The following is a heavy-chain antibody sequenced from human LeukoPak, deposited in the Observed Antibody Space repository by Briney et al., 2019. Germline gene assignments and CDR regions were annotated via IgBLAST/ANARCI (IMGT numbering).Heavy chain of an antibody. Sequence: ASVKVSCKASGYTFTSYDINWVRQATGQGLEWMGWMNPNSGNTGYAQKFQGRVTMTRNTSISTAYMELSSLGSEDTAVYYCARGAPGSYCSGGSCPYFDYWGRGTLVAVSS. CDR1: GYTFTSYD. CDR3: ARGAPGSYCSGGSCPYFDY. D-gene: IGHD2-15*01. J-gene: IGHJ4*02. CDR2: MNPNSGNT. V-gene: IGHV1-8*01.